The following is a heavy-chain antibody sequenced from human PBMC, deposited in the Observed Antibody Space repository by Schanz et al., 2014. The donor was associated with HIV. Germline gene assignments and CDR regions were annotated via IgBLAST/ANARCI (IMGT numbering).Heavy chain of an antibody. V-gene: IGHV3-53*01. D-gene: IGHD1-7*01. CDR1: GFNVSNNY. CDR2: IYSGGDT. CDR3: ARVGNWNYETYYFDH. J-gene: IGHJ4*02. Sequence: EVQLVESGGGLVKPGGSLRLSCAASGFNVSNNYFTWVRQAPGKGLECVSIIYSGGDTYYADSVKGRFTISRDNSKNTLYLQMNSLRAEDTAVYYCARVGNWNYETYYFDHWGQGTLITVSS.